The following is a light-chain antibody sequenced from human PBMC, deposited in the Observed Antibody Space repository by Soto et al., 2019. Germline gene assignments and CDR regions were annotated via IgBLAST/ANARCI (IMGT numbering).Light chain of an antibody. CDR3: AVWDDSLSGVV. Sequence: QSVLTQPPSASGTPGQRVTFSCSGSISNIGDNDVFWYQQLPGTAPKLLIYRNYERPSGVPDRFSGSKSGTSASLAISGRRSGNEADYDCAVWDDSLSGVVFGGGTQLTVL. J-gene: IGLJ2*01. CDR1: ISNIGDND. V-gene: IGLV1-47*01. CDR2: RNY.